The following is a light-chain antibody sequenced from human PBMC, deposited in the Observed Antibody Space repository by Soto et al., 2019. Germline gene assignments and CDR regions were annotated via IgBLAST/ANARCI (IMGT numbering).Light chain of an antibody. J-gene: IGKJ5*01. V-gene: IGKV3-20*01. CDR2: GAS. CDR1: QSVRSSY. CDR3: QQYGSSLIT. Sequence: IVRTQFPATLSVFPGERATLSCRASQSVRSSYLAWYQQKPGQAPRLLIYGASSRATGIPDRFSGSGSGTDFTLTISRLEPEDFAVYYCQQYGSSLITFGQGTRLEIK.